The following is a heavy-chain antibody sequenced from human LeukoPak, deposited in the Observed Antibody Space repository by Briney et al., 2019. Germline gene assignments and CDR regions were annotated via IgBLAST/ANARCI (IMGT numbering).Heavy chain of an antibody. Sequence: ASVKASCKASGYTFTSYAMHWVRQAPGQRLEWMGWINAGNGNTKYSQKFQGRVTITRDTSASTAYMELSSLRSEDTAVYYCARAGGSGSGYSSGWYYDYWGQGTLVTVSS. D-gene: IGHD6-19*01. J-gene: IGHJ4*02. CDR1: GYTFTSYA. CDR2: INAGNGNT. V-gene: IGHV1-3*01. CDR3: ARAGGSGSGYSSGWYYDY.